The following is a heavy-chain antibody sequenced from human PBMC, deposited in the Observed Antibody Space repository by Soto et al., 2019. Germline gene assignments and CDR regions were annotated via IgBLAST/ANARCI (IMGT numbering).Heavy chain of an antibody. CDR2: IYYSGST. J-gene: IGHJ4*02. CDR1: GGSISSGDYY. Sequence: SETLSLTCTVSGGSISSGDYYWSWIRQPPGKGLEWIGYIYYSGSTNYNPSLKSRVTISVDTSKNQFSLKLSSVTAADTAVYYRASGYGRNFDYWGQGTLVTVSS. D-gene: IGHD5-18*01. V-gene: IGHV4-30-4*01. CDR3: ASGYGRNFDY.